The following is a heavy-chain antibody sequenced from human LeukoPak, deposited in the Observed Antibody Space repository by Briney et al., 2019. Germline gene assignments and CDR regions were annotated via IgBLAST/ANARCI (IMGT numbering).Heavy chain of an antibody. CDR2: ISYDGSNK. Sequence: PGRSLRLSCAASGFTFSSYAMHWVRQAPGKGLEWVAVISYDGSNKYYADSVKGRFTISRDNSKNTLYLQMNSLRAEDTAVYYCAKIFGATNSYYWGQGTLVTVSS. V-gene: IGHV3-30*18. J-gene: IGHJ4*02. D-gene: IGHD1-26*01. CDR1: GFTFSSYA. CDR3: AKIFGATNSYY.